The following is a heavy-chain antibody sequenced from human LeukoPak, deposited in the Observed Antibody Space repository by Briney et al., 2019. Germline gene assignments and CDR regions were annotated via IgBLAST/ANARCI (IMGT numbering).Heavy chain of an antibody. J-gene: IGHJ3*02. V-gene: IGHV1-69*13. CDR1: GGTFSSYA. Sequence: ASVKVSCKASGGTFSSYAISWVRQAPGQGLEWMGGIIPIFGTANYAQKFQGRVTITADESTSTAYMELSSLRSEDTAVYYCARLESGHYYDSSGYYFDAFDIWGQGTMVTVSS. CDR3: ARLESGHYYDSSGYYFDAFDI. D-gene: IGHD3-22*01. CDR2: IIPIFGTA.